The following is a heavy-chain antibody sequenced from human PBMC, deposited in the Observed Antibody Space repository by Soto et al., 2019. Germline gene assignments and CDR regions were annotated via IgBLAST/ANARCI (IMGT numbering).Heavy chain of an antibody. CDR3: AKDPNYYDSSGYYYFDY. D-gene: IGHD3-22*01. CDR1: GFTFSSYG. J-gene: IGHJ4*02. V-gene: IGHV3-30*18. Sequence: ESGGGVVQPGRSLRLSCAASGFTFSSYGMHWVRQAPGKGLEWVAVISYDGSNKYYADSVKGRFTISRDNSKNTLYLQMNSLRAEDTAVYYCAKDPNYYDSSGYYYFDYWGQGTLVTVSS. CDR2: ISYDGSNK.